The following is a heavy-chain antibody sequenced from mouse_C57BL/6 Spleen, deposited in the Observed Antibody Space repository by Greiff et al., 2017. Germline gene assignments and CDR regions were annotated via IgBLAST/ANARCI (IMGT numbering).Heavy chain of an antibody. V-gene: IGHV5-17*01. D-gene: IGHD2-14*01. CDR2: ISRGSSTI. CDR1: GFTFSDYG. CDR3: AKEVPYYYSMGY. J-gene: IGHJ4*01. Sequence: EVQRVESGGGLVKPGGSLKLSCAASGFTFSDYGMHWVRQAPEKGLEWVAYISRGSSTIYYADTVKGRFTISRAHAKNTLFLQMTSLRSEDTAMYYCAKEVPYYYSMGYGGQGTSVTVSS.